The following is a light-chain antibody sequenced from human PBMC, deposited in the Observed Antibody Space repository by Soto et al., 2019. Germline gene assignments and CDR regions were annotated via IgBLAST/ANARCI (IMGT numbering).Light chain of an antibody. CDR3: QQSYSTPHT. J-gene: IGKJ4*01. V-gene: IGKV1-39*01. Sequence: DIQMTQSPSSLSSSVGDRVTITCRASQSISTYLNWYQHKPGKAPKLLIYAASSLQSGVPSRFSGSGSGTHFTLTISSLQPEDFANYYCQQSYSTPHTFGGGTKVEIK. CDR2: AAS. CDR1: QSISTY.